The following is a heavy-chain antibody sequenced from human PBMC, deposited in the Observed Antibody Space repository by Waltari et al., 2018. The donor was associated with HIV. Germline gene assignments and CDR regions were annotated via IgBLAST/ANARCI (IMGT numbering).Heavy chain of an antibody. Sequence: QAQLVESGGGVVQPGGSLRLSREDTGLVSATFVIHWVRQAPGKRLVALYVNAGRGYCTLYTYSMENVLVCTRDGATCTVSFKISRVGLEVAGVYYCVRNRAYDEGYSYGDDEVHAWGQGTTVTVSS. CDR3: VRNRAYDEGYSYGDDEVHA. J-gene: IGHJ6*02. D-gene: IGHD4-17*01. CDR2: NAGRGYCT. V-gene: IGHV3-NL1*01. CDR1: GLVSATFV.